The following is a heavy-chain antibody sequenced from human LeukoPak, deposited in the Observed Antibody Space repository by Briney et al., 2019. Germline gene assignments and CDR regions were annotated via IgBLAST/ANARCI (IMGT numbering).Heavy chain of an antibody. CDR2: ISSGSSTL. Sequence: SGGSLRHSSVPASGFTFSSTNMTWVRKAPGKGLEWVSYISSGSSTLYYADSVKGRFTVSRDNAKNSLYLQMNSLRDEDTAVYYCARDPPVDSWGQGTLVTVSS. V-gene: IGHV3-48*02. CDR1: GFTFSSTN. CDR3: ARDPPVDS. J-gene: IGHJ4*02.